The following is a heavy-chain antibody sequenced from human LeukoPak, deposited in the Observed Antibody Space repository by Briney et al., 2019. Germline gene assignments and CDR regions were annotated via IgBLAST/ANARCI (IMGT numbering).Heavy chain of an antibody. D-gene: IGHD2-15*01. J-gene: IGHJ4*02. CDR1: GYTFTSYG. V-gene: IGHV1-18*01. Sequence: ASVKVSCKASGYTFTSYGISWVRQAPGQGLEWMGWISAYNANTNYAQKLRGRVTMTTDTSTSTAYMELGSLRSDDTAVYYCARDSRGYCSGGSCYSSSYFDFWGQGTLVTVSS. CDR2: ISAYNANT. CDR3: ARDSRGYCSGGSCYSSSYFDF.